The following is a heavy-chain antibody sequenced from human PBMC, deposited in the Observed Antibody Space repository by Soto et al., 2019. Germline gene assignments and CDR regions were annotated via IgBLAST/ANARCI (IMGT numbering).Heavy chain of an antibody. CDR2: ISSSGSYI. CDR3: AREGYSYGTGYYYGMDV. Sequence: GGSLRLSCTTLGFTFSSYEMNWVRQAPGKGLEWVSYISSSGSYIYYADSVKGRFTISRDNAKNSLCLQMNSLRAEDTAVYYCAREGYSYGTGYYYGMDVWGQGTTVTVSS. V-gene: IGHV3-21*05. J-gene: IGHJ6*02. D-gene: IGHD5-18*01. CDR1: GFTFSSYE.